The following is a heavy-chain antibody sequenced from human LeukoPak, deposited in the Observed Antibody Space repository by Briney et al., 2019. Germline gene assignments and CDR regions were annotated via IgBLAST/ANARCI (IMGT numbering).Heavy chain of an antibody. V-gene: IGHV4-59*08. CDR1: GGSITGYY. Sequence: SETLSLTCTVSGGSITGYYWSWIRQPPGKGLEWSGYIYYSGSTNYNPSLKSRVTISVDTSKNQFSLGLSSVTAADTAVYYCARRPMVRGLSGHYGMDVWGQGTTVTVSS. CDR3: ARRPMVRGLSGHYGMDV. CDR2: IYYSGST. D-gene: IGHD3-10*01. J-gene: IGHJ6*02.